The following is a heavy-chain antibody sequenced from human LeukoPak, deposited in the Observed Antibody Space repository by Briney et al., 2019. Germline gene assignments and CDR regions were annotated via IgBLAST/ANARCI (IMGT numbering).Heavy chain of an antibody. CDR3: AKANRVATRAYES. CDR1: GFTFSTCA. D-gene: IGHD5-12*01. Sequence: AGGSLRLSCAASGFTFSTCAMAWVRQVPGKGLEWVAAVSGNSDSMHYADSVKGRFTISRDNSRNTLFLQMNTLRGDDTAIYYCAKANRVATRAYESWGQGTLVTASS. CDR2: VSGNSDSM. J-gene: IGHJ5*02. V-gene: IGHV3-23*01.